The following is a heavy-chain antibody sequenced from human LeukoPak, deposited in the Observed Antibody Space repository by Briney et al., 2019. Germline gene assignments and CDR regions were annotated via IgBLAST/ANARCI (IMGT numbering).Heavy chain of an antibody. J-gene: IGHJ4*02. V-gene: IGHV3-21*01. CDR1: GFTFSSYG. CDR2: ISSSSSYI. D-gene: IGHD3-10*01. Sequence: GGSLRLSCAASGFTFSSYGMTWVRQAPGKGLEWVSSISSSSSYIYYADSVKGRFTISRDNAKNSLYLQMNSLRAEDTAVYYCARDVYYGSGSPRLDYWGQGTLVTVSS. CDR3: ARDVYYGSGSPRLDY.